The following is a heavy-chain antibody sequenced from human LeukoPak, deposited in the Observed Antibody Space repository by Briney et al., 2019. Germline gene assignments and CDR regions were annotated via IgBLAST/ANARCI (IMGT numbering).Heavy chain of an antibody. CDR3: ARSSGHVTL. CDR1: GDSIGSGGYY. Sequence: SETLSLTCTVSGDSIGSGGYYWTWIRQHPGRGLEWIGHIFYNGGSYYSPSLKGRVSIAVDASRTQFSLGLTSVTAADTAVYYCARSSGHVTLWGQGTLVTVSS. V-gene: IGHV4-31*03. J-gene: IGHJ1*01. D-gene: IGHD6-19*01. CDR2: IFYNGGS.